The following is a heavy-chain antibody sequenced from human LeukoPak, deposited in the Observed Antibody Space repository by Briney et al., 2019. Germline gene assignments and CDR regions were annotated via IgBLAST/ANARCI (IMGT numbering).Heavy chain of an antibody. D-gene: IGHD2-2*01. CDR2: ISYDGSNK. CDR1: GFTFSSYA. Sequence: GRSLRLSCAASGFTFSSYAMHWVRQAPGKGLEWVAVISYDGSNKYYADSVKGRFTISRDNSKNTLYLQMNSLRAEDTAVYYCARDLGGYCSSTSCYDNDYWGQGTLVTVSS. J-gene: IGHJ4*02. CDR3: ARDLGGYCSSTSCYDNDY. V-gene: IGHV3-30-3*01.